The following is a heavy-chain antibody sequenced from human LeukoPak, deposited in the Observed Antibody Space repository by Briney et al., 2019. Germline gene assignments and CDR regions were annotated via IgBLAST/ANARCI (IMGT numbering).Heavy chain of an antibody. J-gene: IGHJ6*03. V-gene: IGHV1-2*02. CDR2: INPNSGGT. D-gene: IGHD1-26*01. Sequence: ASVKVSCKASGYTFTDYYMHWVRQAPGQGLEWMGGINPNSGGTNYAQKFQGRVTMTRDTSISTAYMELSRLRSDDTAVYYCAREDSGSYGYYYYYMDVWGKGTTVTVSS. CDR3: AREDSGSYGYYYYYMDV. CDR1: GYTFTDYY.